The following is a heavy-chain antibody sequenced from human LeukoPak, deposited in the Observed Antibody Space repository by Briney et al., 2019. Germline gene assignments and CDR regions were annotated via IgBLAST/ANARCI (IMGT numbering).Heavy chain of an antibody. Sequence: PGGSLRLSCAVSGFTFSDSSMNWVRQAPGKGLEWVSSISSTSNSVYYADSVKGRFTISRDNAKNSLYLQMRSLRVEDTAVYCCVRDLAEKWLQLYYWGQGTLVTVSS. CDR3: VRDLAEKWLQLYY. CDR1: GFTFSDSS. V-gene: IGHV3-21*01. D-gene: IGHD5-12*01. J-gene: IGHJ4*02. CDR2: ISSTSNSV.